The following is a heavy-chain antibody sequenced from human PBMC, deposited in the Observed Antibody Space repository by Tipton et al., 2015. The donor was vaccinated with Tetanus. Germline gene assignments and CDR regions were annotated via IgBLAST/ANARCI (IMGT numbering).Heavy chain of an antibody. V-gene: IGHV5-51*01. CDR1: GHNSRSYW. CDR2: IYPGDSDA. CDR3: ARLPKHYSASGST. J-gene: IGHJ5*02. D-gene: IGHD3-10*01. Sequence: QSGAEVKKPGESLKISCKASGHNSRSYWVSWVRQMPGKGLEWMGIIYPGDSDATYNPSFQGQVTISADKSISTAYLQWNSLKPSDTAIYFCARLPKHYSASGSTWGQGTQVTVSS.